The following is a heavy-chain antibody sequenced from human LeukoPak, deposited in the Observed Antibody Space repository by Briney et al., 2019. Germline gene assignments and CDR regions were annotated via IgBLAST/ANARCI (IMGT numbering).Heavy chain of an antibody. CDR3: ARGSNYYDTGKGWFDP. Sequence: SETLSLTCTVYGGSFSGYYWSWLRQPPGQGLEWVGEINHSGSTNYNPSLKSRVTISVDTSKNQFSLKLSSVTAADTAVYYCARGSNYYDTGKGWFDPWGQGTLVTVSS. CDR2: INHSGST. CDR1: GGSFSGYY. D-gene: IGHD3-10*01. J-gene: IGHJ5*02. V-gene: IGHV4-34*01.